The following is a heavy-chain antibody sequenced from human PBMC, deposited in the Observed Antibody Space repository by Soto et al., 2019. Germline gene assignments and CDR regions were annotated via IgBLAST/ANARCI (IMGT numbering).Heavy chain of an antibody. Sequence: ASVKVSCKASGYTFTSYGISWVRQAPGQGLEWMGWISAYNGNTNYAQKLQGRVTMTTDTSTSTAYMELRSLRSDDTAVYYCARDARGITIFGVVIGHYYYGMNVWGQGTTVTV. CDR1: GYTFTSYG. CDR2: ISAYNGNT. V-gene: IGHV1-18*01. D-gene: IGHD3-3*01. J-gene: IGHJ6*02. CDR3: ARDARGITIFGVVIGHYYYGMNV.